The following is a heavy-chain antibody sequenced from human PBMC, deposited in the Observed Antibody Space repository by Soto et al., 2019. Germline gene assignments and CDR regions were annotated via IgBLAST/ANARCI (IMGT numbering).Heavy chain of an antibody. CDR2: IKQDGSEK. Sequence: QGKGLEWVANIKQDGSEKYYVDSVKGRFTISRDNAKNSLYLQMNSLRAEDTSVYYCTRGHTGLAPVSAFLLNRSSDL. D-gene: IGHD3-3*02. J-gene: IGHJ2*01. CDR3: TRGHTGLAPVSAFLLNRSSDL. V-gene: IGHV3-7*01.